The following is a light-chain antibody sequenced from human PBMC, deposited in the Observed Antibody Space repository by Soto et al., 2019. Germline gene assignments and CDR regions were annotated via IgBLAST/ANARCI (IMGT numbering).Light chain of an antibody. Sequence: DIQMTQSPSSLSASVGDRVTITCQASQDISNYLNWYQQKPGKAPKLLICDASNLEAGVPSRFSGSGSGTDFTFTISSPQPEDIATYYCQQYDNLPLTFGQGTRLEIK. CDR3: QQYDNLPLT. V-gene: IGKV1-33*01. CDR1: QDISNY. CDR2: DAS. J-gene: IGKJ5*01.